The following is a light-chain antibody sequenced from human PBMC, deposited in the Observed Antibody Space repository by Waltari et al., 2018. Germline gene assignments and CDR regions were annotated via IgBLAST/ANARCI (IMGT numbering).Light chain of an antibody. J-gene: IGKJ1*01. CDR2: KAS. Sequence: DIQMTQSPSTLSASVGDRVTITCRASQSISSWLAWYQQKPGKAPKLLIYKASSLESGVPSRFSGSGSGTEFTLTISSLQPDDVATYYCQQYNSSPLAFGQGTKVEIK. V-gene: IGKV1-5*03. CDR1: QSISSW. CDR3: QQYNSSPLA.